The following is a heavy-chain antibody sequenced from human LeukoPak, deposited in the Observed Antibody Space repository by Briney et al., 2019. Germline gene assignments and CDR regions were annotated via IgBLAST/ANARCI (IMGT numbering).Heavy chain of an antibody. V-gene: IGHV3-23*01. D-gene: IGHD5-18*01. J-gene: IGHJ6*03. Sequence: GGSLRLSCAASGFTFSSYAMSWVRQAPGKGLEWVSAISGSGGSTYYADSVKGRFTISRDNSKNTLYLQMNRLRAEDTAVYYCAKGTVDTAMVYYYYYMDVWGKGTTVTVSS. CDR3: AKGTVDTAMVYYYYYMDV. CDR2: ISGSGGST. CDR1: GFTFSSYA.